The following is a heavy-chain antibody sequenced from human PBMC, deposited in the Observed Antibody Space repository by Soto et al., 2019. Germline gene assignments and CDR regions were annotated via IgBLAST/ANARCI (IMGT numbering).Heavy chain of an antibody. CDR2: INSDGSST. CDR3: ARGARDYYGSGSISYYYYGMDV. J-gene: IGHJ6*02. D-gene: IGHD3-10*01. V-gene: IGHV3-74*01. CDR1: GFTFSSYW. Sequence: GGSLRLSCAASGFTFSSYWMHWVRQAPGKGLVWVSRINSDGSSTSYADSVKGRFTISRDNAKNTLYLQMNSLRAEDMAVYYCARGARDYYGSGSISYYYYGMDVWGQGTTVTVSS.